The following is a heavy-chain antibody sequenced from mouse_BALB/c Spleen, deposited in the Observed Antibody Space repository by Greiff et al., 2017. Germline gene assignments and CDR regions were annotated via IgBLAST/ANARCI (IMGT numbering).Heavy chain of an antibody. V-gene: IGHV14-3*02. CDR2: IDPANGNT. CDR3: HYDGYPYAMDY. D-gene: IGHD2-3*01. J-gene: IGHJ4*01. Sequence: EVQLQQSGAELVKPGASVKLSCTASGFNIKDTYMHWVKQRPEQGLEWIGRIDPANGNTKYDPKFQGKATITADTSSNTAYLQLSSLTSEDTAVYYCHYDGYPYAMDYWGQGTSVTVSS. CDR1: GFNIKDTY.